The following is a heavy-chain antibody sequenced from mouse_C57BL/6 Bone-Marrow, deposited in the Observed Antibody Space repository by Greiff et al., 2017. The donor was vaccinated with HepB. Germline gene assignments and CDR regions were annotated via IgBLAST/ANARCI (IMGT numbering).Heavy chain of an antibody. V-gene: IGHV1-80*01. CDR2: IYPGDGDT. CDR1: GYAFSSYW. Sequence: QVQLKESGAELVKPGASVKISCKASGYAFSSYWMNWVKQRPGKGLEWIGQIYPGDGDTNYNGKFKGKATLTADKSSSTADMQLSSLTSEDSAVYFCARDDGYYFEAMDYWGQGTAVTVSS. J-gene: IGHJ4*01. D-gene: IGHD2-3*01. CDR3: ARDDGYYFEAMDY.